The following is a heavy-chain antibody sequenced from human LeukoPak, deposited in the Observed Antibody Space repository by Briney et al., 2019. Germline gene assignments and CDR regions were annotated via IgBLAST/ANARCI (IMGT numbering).Heavy chain of an antibody. CDR1: GGTFSSYA. V-gene: IGHV1-69*05. CDR2: IIPIFGTA. CDR3: AGVGRYDYVWGSYRSTL. J-gene: IGHJ4*02. D-gene: IGHD3-16*02. Sequence: ASVKVSCKASGGTFSSYAISWVRQAPGQGLEWMGGIIPIFGTANYAQKFQGRVTITTDESTSTAYMELSSLRSEDTAVYYCAGVGRYDYVWGSYRSTLWGQGTLVTVSS.